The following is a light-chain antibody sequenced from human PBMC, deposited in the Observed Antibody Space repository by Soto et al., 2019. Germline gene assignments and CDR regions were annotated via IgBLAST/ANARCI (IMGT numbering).Light chain of an antibody. CDR1: QSVSTS. V-gene: IGKV1-5*03. Sequence: DIQMTQSPSTLSASVGDRVTITCRASQSVSTSLAWYQQKPGKAPKLLIYTASSLESGVPSRFSGRGSGTELTLTISSLQPDDFATYHCQQHMSYPRTFGQGTKVEIK. CDR3: QQHMSYPRT. J-gene: IGKJ1*01. CDR2: TAS.